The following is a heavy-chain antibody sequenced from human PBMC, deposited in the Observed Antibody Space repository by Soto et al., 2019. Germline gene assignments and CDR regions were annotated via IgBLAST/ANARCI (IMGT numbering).Heavy chain of an antibody. Sequence: QVQLVESGGGVVQPGRSLRLSCAASGFTFSSYGMHWVRQAPGKGLEWVAVISYDGSNKYYADSVKGRFTISRDNSQNTRYLQMNSLRAEDTAVYYCAEGYSSGWYGSADYWGLGTLVTVSS. J-gene: IGHJ4*02. CDR3: AEGYSSGWYGSADY. V-gene: IGHV3-30*18. D-gene: IGHD6-19*01. CDR2: ISYDGSNK. CDR1: GFTFSSYG.